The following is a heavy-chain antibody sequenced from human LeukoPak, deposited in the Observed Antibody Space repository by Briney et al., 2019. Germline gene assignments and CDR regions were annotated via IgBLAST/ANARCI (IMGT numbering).Heavy chain of an antibody. CDR2: IPYDGSKK. V-gene: IGHV3-30-3*01. CDR1: GFTFSSYA. D-gene: IGHD2-15*01. J-gene: IGHJ4*02. CDR3: ARDGASRGAPDDY. Sequence: PGRSLRLFCAASGFTFSSYAMHWVRQAPGKGLDWVAVIPYDGSKKYYADSVQGRFTISRDNSKNTMYLQMNSLRSEDTAVYYCARDGASRGAPDDYWGQGTLVTVSS.